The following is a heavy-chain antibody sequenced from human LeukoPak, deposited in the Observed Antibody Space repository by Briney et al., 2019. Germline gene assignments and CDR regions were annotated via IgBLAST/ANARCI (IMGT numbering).Heavy chain of an antibody. D-gene: IGHD5-18*01. CDR1: GFTFSSYS. CDR3: ARQQPPQGRNFDY. CDR2: ISSSSSYI. Sequence: PGGSLRLSCAASGFTFSSYSMNWVRQAPGKGLEWVSSISSSSSYIYYADSVKGRFTISRDNAKNSLYLQMNSLRAEDTAVYYCARQQPPQGRNFDYWGQGTLVTVSS. J-gene: IGHJ4*02. V-gene: IGHV3-21*01.